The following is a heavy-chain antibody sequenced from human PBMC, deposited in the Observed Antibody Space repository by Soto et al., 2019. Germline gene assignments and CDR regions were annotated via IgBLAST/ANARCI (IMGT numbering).Heavy chain of an antibody. CDR3: ARDSGIAVAFTDTYYFDY. CDR1: GYTFTGYY. V-gene: IGHV1-2*04. Sequence: GASVKVSCKASGYTFTGYYMHWVRQAPGQGLEWMGWINPNSGGTNYAQKFQGWVTMTRDTSISTAYMELSRLRSDDTAVYYCARDSGIAVAFTDTYYFDYWGQGTLVTVSS. CDR2: INPNSGGT. D-gene: IGHD6-19*01. J-gene: IGHJ4*02.